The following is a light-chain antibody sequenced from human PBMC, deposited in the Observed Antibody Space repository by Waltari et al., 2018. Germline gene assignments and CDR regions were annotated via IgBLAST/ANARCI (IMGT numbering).Light chain of an antibody. Sequence: QSVLTQPPSASGTPGQRVTISCSGSSSNIGSNPVNWYQQLPGPAPSPLIYGCIRRPSGVPDRFSGSKSGTSASLAISGLQSEDEVDFYCAVWDNSLNGVVFGGGTKLTVL. J-gene: IGLJ2*01. CDR1: SSNIGSNP. CDR2: GCI. V-gene: IGLV1-44*01. CDR3: AVWDNSLNGVV.